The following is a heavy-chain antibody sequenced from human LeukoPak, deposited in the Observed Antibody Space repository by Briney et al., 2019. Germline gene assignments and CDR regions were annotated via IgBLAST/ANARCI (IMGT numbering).Heavy chain of an antibody. J-gene: IGHJ5*02. CDR2: IYYSGST. V-gene: IGHV4-59*01. Sequence: SETLSLTCTASGGSISSYYWSWIRQPPGKGLEWIGYIYYSGSTNYNPSLKSRVTISVDTSKNQFSLKLSSVNHADTAVYYCARAPRGSGINWFDPWGQGTLVTVSS. CDR1: GGSISSYY. D-gene: IGHD3-10*01. CDR3: ARAPRGSGINWFDP.